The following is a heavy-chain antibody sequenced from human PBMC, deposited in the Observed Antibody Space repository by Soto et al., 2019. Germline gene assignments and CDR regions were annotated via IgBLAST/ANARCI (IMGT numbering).Heavy chain of an antibody. CDR1: GGSFSSYS. D-gene: IGHD3-3*01. J-gene: IGHJ4*02. Sequence: GASVKVSCKASGGSFSSYSISWLRQAPGQGLEWMGGIMPIPDTVKYAQKFQGRVTITADKSTTTAYMELSSLSSEDTAIYYCTSILGGIFDYWGQGTLVTVSS. CDR3: TSILGGIFDY. V-gene: IGHV1-69*10. CDR2: IMPIPDTV.